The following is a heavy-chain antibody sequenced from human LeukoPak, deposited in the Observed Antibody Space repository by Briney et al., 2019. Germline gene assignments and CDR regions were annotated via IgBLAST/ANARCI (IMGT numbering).Heavy chain of an antibody. Sequence: GGSLRLSCAASGFIVSSNYMSWVRQAPGKGLEWVSVIFSSGSTYYADSVKGRFTISRDNSKNTLYLQMNSLRAEDTAVYYCAKEVGYWGQGTLVTVSS. J-gene: IGHJ4*02. CDR2: IFSSGST. CDR3: AKEVGY. D-gene: IGHD1-26*01. V-gene: IGHV3-66*03. CDR1: GFIVSSNY.